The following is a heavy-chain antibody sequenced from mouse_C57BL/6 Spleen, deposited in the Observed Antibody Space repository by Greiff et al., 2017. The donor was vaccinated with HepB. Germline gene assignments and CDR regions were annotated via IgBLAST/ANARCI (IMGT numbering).Heavy chain of an antibody. CDR3: ARSLTGTGYFDY. Sequence: VQLQQSGAELVKPGASVKMSCKASGYTFTSYWITWVKQRPGQGLEWIGDIYPGSGSTNYNEKFKSKATLTVDTSSSTAYMQLSSLTSEDSAVYYCARSLTGTGYFDYWGQGTTLTVSS. CDR1: GYTFTSYW. CDR2: IYPGSGST. V-gene: IGHV1-55*01. J-gene: IGHJ2*01. D-gene: IGHD4-1*01.